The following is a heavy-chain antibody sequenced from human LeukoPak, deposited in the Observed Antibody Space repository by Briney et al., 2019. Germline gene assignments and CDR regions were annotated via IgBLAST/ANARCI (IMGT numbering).Heavy chain of an antibody. J-gene: IGHJ4*02. CDR3: ARVRQWRTVAGSFDY. Sequence: GGSLRLSCAASGFTFSSYSMNWVRQAPGKGLEWVAVISYDGSNKYYADSVKGRFTISRDNSKNTLYLQMNSLRAEDTAVYYCARVRQWRTVAGSFDYWGQGTLVTVSS. D-gene: IGHD6-19*01. CDR1: GFTFSSYS. V-gene: IGHV3-30*03. CDR2: ISYDGSNK.